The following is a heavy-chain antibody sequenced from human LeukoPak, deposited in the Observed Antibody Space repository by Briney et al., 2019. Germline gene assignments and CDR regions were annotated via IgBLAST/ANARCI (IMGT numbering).Heavy chain of an antibody. J-gene: IGHJ4*02. D-gene: IGHD3-10*01. Sequence: GGSLRLSCAASGFTFRNNWMNWIRQAPGKGLEWVSYISSSGSYTKYAGSVKGRFPISRDNAKNSLYLQMNTLSAEDTAVYYCARDRGDTNPLDYWGQGTLVTVSS. CDR1: GFTFRNNW. V-gene: IGHV3-11*06. CDR2: ISSSGSYT. CDR3: ARDRGDTNPLDY.